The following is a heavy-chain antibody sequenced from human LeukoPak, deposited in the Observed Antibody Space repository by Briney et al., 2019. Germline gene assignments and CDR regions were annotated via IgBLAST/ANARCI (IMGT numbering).Heavy chain of an antibody. CDR2: IYYSGST. CDR3: ARHLGGPNYFDY. J-gene: IGHJ4*02. V-gene: IGHV4-39*01. D-gene: IGHD4-23*01. Sequence: SETLSLTCTVSGGSISSSSYYWGWIRQPPGKGLEWIGSIYYSGSTYYNPSLKSRVTISVDTSKNQFSLKLSSVTAADTAVYYCARHLGGPNYFDYWGQGTLVTVSS. CDR1: GGSISSSSYY.